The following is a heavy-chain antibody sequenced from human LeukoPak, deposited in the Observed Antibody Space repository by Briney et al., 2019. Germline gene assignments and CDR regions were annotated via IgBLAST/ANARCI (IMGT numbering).Heavy chain of an antibody. J-gene: IGHJ4*02. CDR1: GFTFSNYA. CDR3: ADGRDLDY. Sequence: PGGSLRLSCAASGFTFSNYAMSWVGQAPGKGLEWVSTIDGIGDSTYYADSVKGRFTISRENSKNTLYLQMHTLRAEDTAVYYCADGRDLDYWGQGTLVTVSS. V-gene: IGHV3-23*01. D-gene: IGHD5-24*01. CDR2: IDGIGDST.